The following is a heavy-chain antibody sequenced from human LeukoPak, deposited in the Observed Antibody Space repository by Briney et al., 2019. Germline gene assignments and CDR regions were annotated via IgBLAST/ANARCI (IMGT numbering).Heavy chain of an antibody. Sequence: SETLSLTCTVSGASISSTSYYWGWIRQPPEKGLQWIGSIHYGGSAYYNPSLKSRITISVDTSKNQFSPKLSSVTATDTAVYYCARLTFYYDGSGYYFDYWGQGTLVTVSS. CDR3: ARLTFYYDGSGYYFDY. CDR1: GASISSTSYY. D-gene: IGHD3-22*01. CDR2: IHYGGSA. V-gene: IGHV4-39*01. J-gene: IGHJ4*02.